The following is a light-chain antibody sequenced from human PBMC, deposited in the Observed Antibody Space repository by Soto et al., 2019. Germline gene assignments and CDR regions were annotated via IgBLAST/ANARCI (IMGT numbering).Light chain of an antibody. Sequence: IVLTQSPATLSLSPGERATLSCRASQSVSSYLAWYQQKPGQAPRLLIYDASNRATGIPARFSGSGSGTDFTLTISSLEPEDFAVYYCQQRARTFGQGTKVDIK. CDR1: QSVSSY. V-gene: IGKV3-11*01. CDR2: DAS. J-gene: IGKJ1*01. CDR3: QQRART.